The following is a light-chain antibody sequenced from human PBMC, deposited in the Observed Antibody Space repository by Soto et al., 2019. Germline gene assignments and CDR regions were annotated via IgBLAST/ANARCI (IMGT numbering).Light chain of an antibody. CDR3: QQYGSSPIT. Sequence: IGLKKSLGALSLYTGERATLSCRASQTVIHNYLAWHQQKPGQAPRLLVYGASTRATGIPDRFSGSGSGTDFTLTISRLQSEDFAVYYCQQYGSSPITFCQGTRLEIK. V-gene: IGKV3-20*01. J-gene: IGKJ5*01. CDR1: QTVIHNY. CDR2: GAS.